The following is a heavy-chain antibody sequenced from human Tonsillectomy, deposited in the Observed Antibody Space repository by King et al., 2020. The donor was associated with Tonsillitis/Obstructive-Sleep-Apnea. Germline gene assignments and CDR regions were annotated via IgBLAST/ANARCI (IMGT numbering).Heavy chain of an antibody. CDR3: ARDGEDVVDDNWFDP. CDR1: GGSIDTYY. Sequence: VQLQESGPGLVKPSETLSLTCTVSGGSIDTYYWNWIRQPPGKGLEWIGYISYSGRTNYNPSLKSRVTISVDTSKNQFSLKLSSVTAADTAVYYCARDGEDVVDDNWFDPWGQGTLVTVSS. J-gene: IGHJ5*02. D-gene: IGHD2-21*01. CDR2: ISYSGRT. V-gene: IGHV4-59*12.